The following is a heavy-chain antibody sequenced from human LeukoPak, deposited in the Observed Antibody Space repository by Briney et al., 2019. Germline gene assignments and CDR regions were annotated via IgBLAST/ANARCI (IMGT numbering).Heavy chain of an antibody. D-gene: IGHD3-22*01. V-gene: IGHV5-51*01. CDR3: ARPQRVNYYDSSGYYEGAFDI. CDR2: IYPGDSDT. CDR1: GYSFTSYW. J-gene: IGHJ3*02. Sequence: GESLKISCKGSGYSFTSYWIGRVRQMPGKGLEWMGIIYPGDSDTRYSPSFQGQVTISADKSISTAYLQWSSLKASDTAMYYCARPQRVNYYDSSGYYEGAFDIWGQGTMVTVSS.